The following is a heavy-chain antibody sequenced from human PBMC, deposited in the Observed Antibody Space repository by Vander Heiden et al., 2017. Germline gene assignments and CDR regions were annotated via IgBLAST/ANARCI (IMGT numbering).Heavy chain of an antibody. Sequence: EVQLVESGGGLVQPGGSLKLYCAASGFTFSGSAMHWVRQASGKGLEWVGRIRSKSNSYATAYAASVKGRFTISRDDSKNTAYLQMNSLKTEDTAVYYCTNSGSGQEHWGQGTLVTVSS. J-gene: IGHJ4*02. CDR1: GFTFSGSA. D-gene: IGHD5-12*01. V-gene: IGHV3-73*02. CDR2: IRSKSNSYAT. CDR3: TNSGSGQEH.